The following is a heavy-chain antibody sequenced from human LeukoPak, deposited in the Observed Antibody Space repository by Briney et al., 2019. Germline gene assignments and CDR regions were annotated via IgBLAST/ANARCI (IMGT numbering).Heavy chain of an antibody. CDR1: GGTFSSYA. CDR3: ARGTFSGQLAY. D-gene: IGHD6-6*01. Sequence: ASVKVSCKASGGTFSSYAISWVRQAPGQGLEWMGRIIPILGIANYAQRFQGRVTITADKSTSTAYMELSSLRSEDTAVYYCARGTFSGQLAYWGQGTLVTVSS. J-gene: IGHJ4*02. V-gene: IGHV1-69*04. CDR2: IIPILGIA.